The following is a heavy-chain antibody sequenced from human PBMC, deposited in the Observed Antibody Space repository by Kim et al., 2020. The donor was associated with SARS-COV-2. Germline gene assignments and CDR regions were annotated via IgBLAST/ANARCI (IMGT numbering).Heavy chain of an antibody. CDR3: ARGMIRGVTGISYNYYGLDV. D-gene: IGHD3-10*01. Sequence: SETLSLTCAVSGGSISSSNWWNWVRQSPGKGLEWIGKIFHSGSTNYNPSLKSRVTIFVDKSKNQFSLELRSVTAADTAVYYCARGMIRGVTGISYNYYGLDVWGQGTTVTVSS. CDR2: IFHSGST. CDR1: GGSISSSNW. V-gene: IGHV4-4*02. J-gene: IGHJ6*02.